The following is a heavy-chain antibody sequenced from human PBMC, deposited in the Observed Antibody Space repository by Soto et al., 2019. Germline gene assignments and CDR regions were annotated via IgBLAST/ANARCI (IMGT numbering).Heavy chain of an antibody. CDR3: AGPGTTGLFGY. CDR1: GGSISSSSYY. D-gene: IGHD1-1*01. Sequence: SETLSLTCTVSGGSISSSSYYWGWIRQPPGKGLEWIGSIYYSGSTYYNPSLKSRVTISVDTSKNQFSLKLSSVTAADTAVYYCAGPGTTGLFGYWGQGTLVTVSS. V-gene: IGHV4-39*01. CDR2: IYYSGST. J-gene: IGHJ4*02.